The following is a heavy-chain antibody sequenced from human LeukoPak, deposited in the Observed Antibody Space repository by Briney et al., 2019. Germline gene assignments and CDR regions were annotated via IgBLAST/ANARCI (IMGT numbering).Heavy chain of an antibody. J-gene: IGHJ3*02. Sequence: SETLSLTCAVSGSSISSSNWWSWVRQPPGKGLEWIGEIYHSGSTNYNPSLKSRVTISVDKSKNQFSLKLSSVTAADTAVYYCARLFGDYVPFDIWGQGTMVTVSS. CDR1: GSSISSSNW. CDR3: ARLFGDYVPFDI. D-gene: IGHD4-17*01. V-gene: IGHV4-4*02. CDR2: IYHSGST.